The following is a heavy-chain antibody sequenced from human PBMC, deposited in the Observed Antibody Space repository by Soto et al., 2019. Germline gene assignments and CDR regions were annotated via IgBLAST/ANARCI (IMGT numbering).Heavy chain of an antibody. D-gene: IGHD6-6*01. V-gene: IGHV3-15*01. CDR3: TTDDIYVKIASRDY. CDR1: GFTFSNAW. J-gene: IGHJ4*02. Sequence: GGSLRLSCAASGFTFSNAWMSWVRQAPGKGLEWVGRIKSKTDGGTTDYAAPVKGRFTISRDDSKNTLYLQMNSLKTEDTAVYYGTTDDIYVKIASRDYWGQGTLVTVSS. CDR2: IKSKTDGGTT.